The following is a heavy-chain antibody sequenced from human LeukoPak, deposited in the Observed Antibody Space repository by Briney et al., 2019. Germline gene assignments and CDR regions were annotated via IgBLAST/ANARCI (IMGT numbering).Heavy chain of an antibody. Sequence: GGSLRLSCAASGFTFSSYGMHWVRQAPGKGLEWVAFIRYDGSNKYYADSVKGRFTISRDNSKNTLYLQMNSLRAEDTAVCYCARLLGYSGYEVYWGQGTLVTVSS. CDR3: ARLLGYSGYEVY. J-gene: IGHJ4*02. V-gene: IGHV3-30*02. D-gene: IGHD5-12*01. CDR2: IRYDGSNK. CDR1: GFTFSSYG.